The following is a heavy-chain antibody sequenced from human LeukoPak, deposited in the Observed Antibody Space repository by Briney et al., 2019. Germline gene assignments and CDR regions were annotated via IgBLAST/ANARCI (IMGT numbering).Heavy chain of an antibody. CDR3: AKGVADVIVVITAIDY. V-gene: IGHV3-30*18. CDR2: ISYDGTKK. Sequence: SGGSLRLSCVASGFGFSNYAMHWVRQAPGKGLEWVAVISYDGTKKYYADSAKGRFTISRDNSNYTLFLQMNSLRVEDTAVYYCAKGVADVIVVITAIDYWGQGTLVTVSS. D-gene: IGHD3-22*01. CDR1: GFGFSNYA. J-gene: IGHJ4*02.